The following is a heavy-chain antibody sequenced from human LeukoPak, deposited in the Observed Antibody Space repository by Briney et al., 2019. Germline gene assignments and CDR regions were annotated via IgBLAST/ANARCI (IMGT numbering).Heavy chain of an antibody. Sequence: PGGSLRLSCAASGISFSSHGMHWVRQAPGKGLEWVAVISYDGSNKYYADSVKGRFTISRDNSKNTLYLQMNSLRAEDTAVYYCAKDPNSHPFDLWGRGTLVTVSS. D-gene: IGHD2/OR15-2a*01. CDR2: ISYDGSNK. V-gene: IGHV3-30*18. CDR3: AKDPNSHPFDL. CDR1: GISFSSHG. J-gene: IGHJ2*01.